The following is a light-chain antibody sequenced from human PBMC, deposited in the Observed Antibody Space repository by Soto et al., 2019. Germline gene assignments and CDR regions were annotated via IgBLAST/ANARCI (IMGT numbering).Light chain of an antibody. V-gene: IGLV2-11*01. CDR3: GTWDSNLRAVV. CDR2: DLN. J-gene: IGLJ2*01. Sequence: QSGLTQPRSVSGSPGQSVTISCTGTSSDVSAYDYVSWYQHHPGRPPKLIIYDLNKRPSGVPDRFSGSKSGTSATLGITGLQTGDEGDYYCGTWDSNLRAVVFGGGTKVTVL. CDR1: SSDVSAYDY.